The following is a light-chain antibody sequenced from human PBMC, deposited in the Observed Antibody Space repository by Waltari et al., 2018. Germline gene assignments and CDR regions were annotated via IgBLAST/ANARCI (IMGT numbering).Light chain of an antibody. J-gene: IGKJ2*01. CDR2: KAS. CDR3: QQYNSYAEYT. Sequence: DIQMTQSPSTLSASVGDTVTITCRASQSITTWLAWYQQKPGKAPNLLIYKASSLQSGVPSRFSGSGSGTEFTFTISSLQPDDFATYYCQQYNSYAEYTFGQGTKLEIK. V-gene: IGKV1-5*03. CDR1: QSITTW.